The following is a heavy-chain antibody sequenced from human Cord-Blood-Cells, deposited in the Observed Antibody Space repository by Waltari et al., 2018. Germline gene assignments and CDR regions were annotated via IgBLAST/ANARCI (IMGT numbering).Heavy chain of an antibody. CDR3: ARQPVRGIGLWYYFDY. D-gene: IGHD5-18*01. J-gene: IGHJ4*02. CDR2: INHSGST. V-gene: IGHV4-34*01. Sequence: QVQLQQWGAGLLKPSETLSLTCAVYGGSFSGYYWSWNRQPPGKGLEWIGEINHSGSTNYNPSLKSRVTISVDTSKNQFSLKLSSVTAADTAVYYCARQPVRGIGLWYYFDYWGQGTLVTVSS. CDR1: GGSFSGYY.